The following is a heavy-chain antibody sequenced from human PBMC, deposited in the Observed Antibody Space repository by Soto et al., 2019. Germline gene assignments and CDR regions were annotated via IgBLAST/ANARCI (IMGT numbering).Heavy chain of an antibody. V-gene: IGHV1-69*02. CDR1: GGTFSSYT. CDR3: AGSPGFVVRGVTRRDYFDH. CDR2: IIPILGIA. D-gene: IGHD3-10*01. J-gene: IGHJ4*02. Sequence: QVQLVQSGAEVKKPGSSVKVSCKASGGTFSSYTISWVRQAPGQGLEWMGRIIPILGIANYAQKFQGRVTITADKSTSTAYMELGSRRSEDTAVYYCAGSPGFVVRGVTRRDYFDHWGQGTLVTVSS.